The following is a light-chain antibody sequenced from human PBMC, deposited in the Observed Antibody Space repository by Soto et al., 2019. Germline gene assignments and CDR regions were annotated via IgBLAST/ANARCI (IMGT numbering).Light chain of an antibody. CDR2: GNI. CDR3: QYSDSSLSAYV. CDR1: SSNIGAGYD. Sequence: QPALAQPPSVSGAPGQKVTISCTGSSSNIGAGYDLHWYQQLPGTAPKLLLYGNINRPSGVPDRFSGSKSGTSASLAITGLQAEDEADYYCQYSDSSLSAYVFGTGTKVTVL. J-gene: IGLJ1*01. V-gene: IGLV1-40*01.